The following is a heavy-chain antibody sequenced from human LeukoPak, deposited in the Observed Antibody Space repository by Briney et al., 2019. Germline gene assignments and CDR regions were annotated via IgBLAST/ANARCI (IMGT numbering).Heavy chain of an antibody. CDR3: TRDPRRLDY. CDR1: GFTFSSYD. J-gene: IGHJ4*02. CDR2: IGTAGDT. Sequence: PGESLRLSCAASGFTFSSYDMHWVRQATGKGLEWVSAIGTAGDTYYPGSVKGRFTISRENAKNSLYLQMNSLRAEDTAVYCTRDPRRLDYWGQGTLVTVSS. V-gene: IGHV3-13*01.